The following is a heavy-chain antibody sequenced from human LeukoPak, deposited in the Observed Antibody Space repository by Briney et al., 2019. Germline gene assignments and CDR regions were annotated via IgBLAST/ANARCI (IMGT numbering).Heavy chain of an antibody. CDR2: IRYDGSNK. D-gene: IGHD3-10*01. CDR1: GFTFSSYG. CDR3: ESGGSGSYRLYYLDY. V-gene: IGHV3-30*02. J-gene: IGHJ4*02. Sequence: PGGSLRLSCAASGFTFSSYGMHWVRQAPGKGLEWVAFIRYDGSNKYYADSVKGRFTISRDNSKNTLYLQMNSLRAEDTAVYYCESGGSGSYRLYYLDYWGQGTLVTVSS.